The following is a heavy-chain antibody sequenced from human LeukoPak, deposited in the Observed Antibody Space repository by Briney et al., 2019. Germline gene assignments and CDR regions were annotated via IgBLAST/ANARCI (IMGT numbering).Heavy chain of an antibody. Sequence: PSETLSLTCTVSGGSISSYYWSWIRQPPGKGLEWIGYIYYSGSTNYNPSLKSRVTISVDTSKNQFSLKLSSVTAADTAVYYCASSGPKVGGWTYFDYWGQGTLVTVSS. D-gene: IGHD3-16*01. CDR2: IYYSGST. J-gene: IGHJ4*02. CDR3: ASSGPKVGGWTYFDY. CDR1: GGSISSYY. V-gene: IGHV4-59*08.